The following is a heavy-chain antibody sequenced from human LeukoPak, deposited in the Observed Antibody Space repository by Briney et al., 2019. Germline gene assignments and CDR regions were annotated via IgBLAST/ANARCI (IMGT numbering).Heavy chain of an antibody. CDR3: AKDWGQVPASISGH. Sequence: PGGSLRLSCAASGFTFSSYGMHWVRQAPGKGLEWVAVISYDGSNKYYADSVKGRFTVSRDTSRNTLYLQMNRLRIEDTAIYYCAKDWGQVPASISGHWGRGTLVTVSS. D-gene: IGHD2-2*01. J-gene: IGHJ2*01. V-gene: IGHV3-30*18. CDR2: ISYDGSNK. CDR1: GFTFSSYG.